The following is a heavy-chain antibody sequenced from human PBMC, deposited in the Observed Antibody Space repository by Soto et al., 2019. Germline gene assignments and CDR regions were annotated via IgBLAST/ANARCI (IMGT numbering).Heavy chain of an antibody. J-gene: IGHJ5*02. CDR2: INHSGST. D-gene: IGHD3-10*01. CDR1: GGSFSGYY. V-gene: IGHV4-34*01. Sequence: SETLSLTCAVYGGSFSGYYWSWIRQPPGKGLEWIGEINHSGSTNYNPSLKSRVTISVDTSKNQFSLKLSSVTAADTAVYYCARGRVYYYGSGSYYWFDPWGQGTLVTVSS. CDR3: ARGRVYYYGSGSYYWFDP.